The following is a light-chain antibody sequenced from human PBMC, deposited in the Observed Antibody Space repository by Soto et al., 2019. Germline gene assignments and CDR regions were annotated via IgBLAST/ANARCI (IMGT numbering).Light chain of an antibody. V-gene: IGKV1-5*03. CDR3: QQYNSYDMYT. Sequence: DIQMTQSPSTLSASVGDRVNITCRASQSISSWLAWYQQKPGKAPKLLIYKASSLESGVPSRFSGSGSGTEFTLTISSLQPDDFATYYCQQYNSYDMYTFGQGTKLEIK. CDR2: KAS. J-gene: IGKJ2*01. CDR1: QSISSW.